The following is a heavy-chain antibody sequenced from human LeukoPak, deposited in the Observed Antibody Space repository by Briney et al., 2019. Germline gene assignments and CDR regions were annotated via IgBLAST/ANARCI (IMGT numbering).Heavy chain of an antibody. CDR2: INPSGGST. D-gene: IGHD3-3*01. CDR1: GYTFTSYH. J-gene: IGHJ6*03. V-gene: IGHV1-46*01. Sequence: GASVKVSCKASGYTFTSYHMHWVRQAPGQGLEWMGIINPSGGSTSYAQKFQGRVTMTRDMSTSTVYMELSSLRSEDTAVYYCARQITYYDFWSGYPLSMDVWGKGTTVTVSS. CDR3: ARQITYYDFWSGYPLSMDV.